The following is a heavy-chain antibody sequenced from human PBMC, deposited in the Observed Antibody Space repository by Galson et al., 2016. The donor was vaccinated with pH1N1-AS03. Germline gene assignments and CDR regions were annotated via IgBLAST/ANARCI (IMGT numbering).Heavy chain of an antibody. CDR1: GTSFSNYW. V-gene: IGHV5-51*01. D-gene: IGHD3-22*01. Sequence: SGAEVKKPGESLKISCMGSGTSFSNYWIGWVRQMPGKGLEWMGATSPGDSQTKYSPSFEGQVTISVDKSITTAFLQWNSLKASDTALYYCGRHTFSYDTTDTNRPDAFDIWGQGTMVTVFS. CDR3: GRHTFSYDTTDTNRPDAFDI. CDR2: TSPGDSQT. J-gene: IGHJ3*02.